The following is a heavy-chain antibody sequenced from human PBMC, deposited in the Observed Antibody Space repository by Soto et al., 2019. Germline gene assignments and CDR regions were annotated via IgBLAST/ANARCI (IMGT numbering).Heavy chain of an antibody. Sequence: PGEALKISCKGSGYSFTNYWIGWVRQMPGKGLEWMGIIYPGDSDTRYSPSFQGQVTISADWSISTAYLHWSSLRASDTAMYYCGRHPHRHYDVRGVCGQGTAVTVSS. V-gene: IGHV5-51*01. J-gene: IGHJ6*02. CDR2: IYPGDSDT. CDR3: GRHPHRHYDVRGV. CDR1: GYSFTNYW.